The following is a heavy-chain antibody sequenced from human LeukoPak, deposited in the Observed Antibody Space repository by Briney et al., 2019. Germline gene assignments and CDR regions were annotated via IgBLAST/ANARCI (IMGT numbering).Heavy chain of an antibody. CDR3: ARVRTSAQIVVVPAAREDAFDI. CDR2: ISSSSSYI. V-gene: IGHV3-21*01. Sequence: PGGSLRLSCAASGFTFSSYSMNWVRQAPGKGLEWVSSISSSSSYIYYADSVKGRFTISRDNAKNSLYLQMNSLRAEDTAVYYCARVRTSAQIVVVPAAREDAFDIWGQGTMVTVSS. CDR1: GFTFSSYS. J-gene: IGHJ3*02. D-gene: IGHD2-2*01.